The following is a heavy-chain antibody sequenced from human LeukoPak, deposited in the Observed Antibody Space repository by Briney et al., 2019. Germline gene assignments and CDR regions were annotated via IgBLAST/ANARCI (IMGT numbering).Heavy chain of an antibody. Sequence: ASVKVCFKASGYTFTSYDINWVRQTTGQGLELMGWMNPNSGNTGYAQKFQGRVTMTRNTSISTAYMELSSLRSEDTAVYYCAREYGSGSSHNWFDPWGQGTLVTVSS. D-gene: IGHD3-10*01. V-gene: IGHV1-8*01. CDR3: AREYGSGSSHNWFDP. CDR2: MNPNSGNT. CDR1: GYTFTSYD. J-gene: IGHJ5*02.